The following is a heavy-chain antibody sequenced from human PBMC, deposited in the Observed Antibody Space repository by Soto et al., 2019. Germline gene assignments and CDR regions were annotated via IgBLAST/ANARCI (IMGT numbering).Heavy chain of an antibody. D-gene: IGHD6-19*01. CDR1: GFTFRTYW. CDR3: VRDGWYSSGYFDQ. V-gene: IGHV3-7*01. CDR2: IKQDGSEK. J-gene: IGHJ4*02. Sequence: GGSLRLSCEASGFTFRTYWMTWVRQAPGKGLEWVASIKQDGSEKYYVDSVKGRFAISRDNGKKALYLQMNSLRADDTAVYNCVRDGWYSSGYFDQWGQGTQVTVSA.